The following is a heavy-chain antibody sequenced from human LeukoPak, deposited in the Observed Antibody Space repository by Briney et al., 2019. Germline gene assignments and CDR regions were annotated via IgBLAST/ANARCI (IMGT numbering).Heavy chain of an antibody. CDR2: ISRSGGST. D-gene: IGHD2-2*01. J-gene: IGHJ4*02. CDR3: AKTPAVFQGYCSSTSCSFDY. CDR1: GFTFSSYA. Sequence: PGGSLRLSCAASGFTFSSYAMSWVRQAPGKGLEWVSAISRSGGSTYYADSVKGRFTISRDNSKNTLYLQMNSLRAEDTAVYYCAKTPAVFQGYCSSTSCSFDYWGQGTLVTVSS. V-gene: IGHV3-23*01.